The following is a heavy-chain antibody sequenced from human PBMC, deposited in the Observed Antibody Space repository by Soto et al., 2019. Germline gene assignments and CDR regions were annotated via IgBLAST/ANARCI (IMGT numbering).Heavy chain of an antibody. CDR2: IWHDSTHT. CDR1: GFTFSDFV. V-gene: IGHV3-33*01. D-gene: IGHD2-2*01. Sequence: QPGGSLRLSCAASGFTFSDFVMNWVRQTPGGSLQWVAVIWHDSTHTYYADSVQGRFAISRDNSKNTLYLEMTSLRVEDTAVYYCARESRDAHNYLEHWGQGTLVTVSS. CDR3: ARESRDAHNYLEH. J-gene: IGHJ4*02.